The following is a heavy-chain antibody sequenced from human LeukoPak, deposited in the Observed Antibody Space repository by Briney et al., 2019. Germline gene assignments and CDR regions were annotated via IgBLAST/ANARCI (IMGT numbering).Heavy chain of an antibody. J-gene: IGHJ4*02. D-gene: IGHD2-21*02. V-gene: IGHV3-33*06. Sequence: GGSLRLSCAASGFTFSNYGMHWVRQAPGKGLEWGAVIWYDGSNKYYADSVKGRFTISRGNSKNTLYLQMNSLRAEDTAIYYCAKDPRWPEDGDFLFDSWGQGSLVTVSS. CDR3: AKDPRWPEDGDFLFDS. CDR1: GFTFSNYG. CDR2: IWYDGSNK.